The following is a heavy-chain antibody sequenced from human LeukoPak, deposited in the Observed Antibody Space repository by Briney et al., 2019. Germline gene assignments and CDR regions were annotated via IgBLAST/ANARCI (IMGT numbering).Heavy chain of an antibody. CDR2: INHSGST. J-gene: IGHJ4*02. Sequence: PSETLSLTCAVYGGSFSGYYWSWIRQPPGKGLGWIGEINHSGSTNYNPSLKSRVTISVDTSKNQFSLKLSSVTAADTAVYYCARSRQAPFDYWGQGTLVTVSS. CDR3: ARSRQAPFDY. CDR1: GGSFSGYY. V-gene: IGHV4-34*01.